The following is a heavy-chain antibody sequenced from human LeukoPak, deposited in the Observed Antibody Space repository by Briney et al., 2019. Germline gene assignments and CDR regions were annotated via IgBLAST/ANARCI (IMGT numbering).Heavy chain of an antibody. Sequence: ASVKVSCKASGGTFSSYAISWVRQAPGQGLEWMGGIIPIFGTANYAQKFQGRVTITADESTSTAYMELSSLRSEDTAVYYCARARRWLQFPHPFDYWGQGTLVTVSS. J-gene: IGHJ4*02. D-gene: IGHD5-24*01. CDR2: IIPIFGTA. V-gene: IGHV1-69*01. CDR1: GGTFSSYA. CDR3: ARARRWLQFPHPFDY.